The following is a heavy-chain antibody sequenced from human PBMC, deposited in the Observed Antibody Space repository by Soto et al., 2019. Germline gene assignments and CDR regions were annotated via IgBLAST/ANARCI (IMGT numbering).Heavy chain of an antibody. CDR3: AKGYCSSTSCRPFDY. D-gene: IGHD2-2*01. CDR2: ISGSGGST. V-gene: IGHV3-23*01. Sequence: GGSLRLSCAASGFTFSTYAMSWVRQAPGKGLEWVSAISGSGGSTYYADSVKGRFTISRDNSKNTLYLQMNSLRAEDTAVYYCAKGYCSSTSCRPFDYWGQGTLVTVSS. J-gene: IGHJ4*02. CDR1: GFTFSTYA.